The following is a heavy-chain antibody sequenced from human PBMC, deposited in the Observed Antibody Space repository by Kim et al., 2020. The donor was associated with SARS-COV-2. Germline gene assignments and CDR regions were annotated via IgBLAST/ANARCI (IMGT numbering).Heavy chain of an antibody. CDR1: GYSFTSYW. Sequence: GESLKISCKGSGYSFTSYWISWVRQMPGKGLEWMGRIDPSDSYTNYSPSFQGHVTISADKSISTAYLQWSSLKASDTAMYYCARQLAAAGQKTFYYYYGMDVWGQGTTVTVSS. CDR2: IDPSDSYT. CDR3: ARQLAAAGQKTFYYYYGMDV. V-gene: IGHV5-10-1*01. J-gene: IGHJ6*02. D-gene: IGHD6-13*01.